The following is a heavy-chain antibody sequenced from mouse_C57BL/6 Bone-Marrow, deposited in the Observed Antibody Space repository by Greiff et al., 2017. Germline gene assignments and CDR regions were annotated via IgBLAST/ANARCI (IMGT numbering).Heavy chain of an antibody. D-gene: IGHD2-2*01. CDR2: IHPNSGST. Sequence: VQLQQPGAELVKPGASVKLSCKASGYTFTSYWMHWVKQRPGQGLEWIGMIHPNSGSTNYNEKFKSKATLTVDKSSSTAYMQLSSLTSEDSAVYYCARREALWLRRGAWFAYWGQGTLVTVSA. CDR1: GYTFTSYW. V-gene: IGHV1-64*01. CDR3: ARREALWLRRGAWFAY. J-gene: IGHJ3*01.